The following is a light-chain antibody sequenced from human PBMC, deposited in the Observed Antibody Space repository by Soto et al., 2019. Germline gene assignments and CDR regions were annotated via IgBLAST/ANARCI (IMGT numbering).Light chain of an antibody. Sequence: DIHMTQSPSSKSASVGNRVTITCXASQGISNFLAWYQQKSGKVPKLLIYAASTLQSGVPSRFSGSGSGTNFTLTISSLQPEDVATYYCQKYDSAPLTFGGGTKVDIK. CDR2: AAS. J-gene: IGKJ4*01. CDR1: QGISNF. V-gene: IGKV1-27*01. CDR3: QKYDSAPLT.